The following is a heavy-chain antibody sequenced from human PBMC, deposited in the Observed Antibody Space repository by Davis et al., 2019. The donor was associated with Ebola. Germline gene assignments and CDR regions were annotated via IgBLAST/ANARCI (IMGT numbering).Heavy chain of an antibody. CDR2: MNPNSGNT. Sequence: AASVKVSCKASGYTFTSYDINWVRQATGQGLEWMGWMNPNSGNTGYAQKFQGRVTMTRNTSISTAYMELSSLRSEDTAVYYCARDIFPILRFLEGYYGMDVWGQGTTVTVSS. CDR1: GYTFTSYD. J-gene: IGHJ6*02. D-gene: IGHD3-3*01. V-gene: IGHV1-8*01. CDR3: ARDIFPILRFLEGYYGMDV.